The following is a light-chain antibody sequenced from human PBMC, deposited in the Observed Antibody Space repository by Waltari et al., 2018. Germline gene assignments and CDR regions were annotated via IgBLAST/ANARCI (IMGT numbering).Light chain of an antibody. J-gene: IGLJ2*01. Sequence: QSVLTQPPSVSAPPGQKATMSCSGSSSNIGNGYVSWYQHVPGTAPKLLIYDNIKRPSGSPDRFSASKSGTSATLDITGLQTGDEADYFCGTWDSSLSTVVFGGGTKLTVL. V-gene: IGLV1-51*01. CDR3: GTWDSSLSTVV. CDR2: DNI. CDR1: SSNIGNGY.